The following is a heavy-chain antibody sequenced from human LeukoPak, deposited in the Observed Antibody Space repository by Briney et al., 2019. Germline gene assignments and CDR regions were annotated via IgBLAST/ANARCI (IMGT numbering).Heavy chain of an antibody. CDR3: VRVASRAFDY. V-gene: IGHV3-23*01. CDR1: GFAFSSYA. CDR2: ISRRDDYT. Sequence: GGSLRLSCAASGFAFSSYAMSWVRQPPGKGLEWVSVISRRDDYTYYADSVKGRFTISRDNSKNTLYLQMSSLRAEDTAVYYCVRVASRAFDYWGQGALVTVSS. J-gene: IGHJ4*02.